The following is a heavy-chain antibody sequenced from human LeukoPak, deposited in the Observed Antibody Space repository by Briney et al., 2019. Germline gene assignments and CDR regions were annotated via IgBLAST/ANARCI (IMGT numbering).Heavy chain of an antibody. J-gene: IGHJ4*02. CDR1: GFTFSTYG. D-gene: IGHD1-26*01. CDR2: IWNDGSNK. Sequence: PGRSLRLSCAASGFTFSTYGMHWLRQAPGKGLEWVAVIWNDGSNKYYADSVRGRFTISRDNAKNSLYLQMNSLRDEDTAVYYCARNPAGIGDYWGQGTLVTVSS. V-gene: IGHV3-33*01. CDR3: ARNPAGIGDY.